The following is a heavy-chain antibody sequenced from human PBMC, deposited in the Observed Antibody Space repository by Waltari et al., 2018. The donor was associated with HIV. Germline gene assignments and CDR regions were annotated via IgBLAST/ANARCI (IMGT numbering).Heavy chain of an antibody. CDR3: ATPIMIAFGGDDF. Sequence: EVQLVESGGGLVQPGGSLRLSCAASGFTFRTYWMHWFRQVPGKGLVWVARIKSDGSSTSYADSVKGRFTVSRDNAKNTLYLQMNSLRPEDSAVYYCATPIMIAFGGDDFWGQGTLVTVSS. D-gene: IGHD3-16*01. CDR2: IKSDGSST. J-gene: IGHJ4*02. V-gene: IGHV3-74*01. CDR1: GFTFRTYW.